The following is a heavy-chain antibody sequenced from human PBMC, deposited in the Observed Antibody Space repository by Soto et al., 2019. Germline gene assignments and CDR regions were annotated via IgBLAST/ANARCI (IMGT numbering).Heavy chain of an antibody. V-gene: IGHV3-48*03. Sequence: EVQLVESGGGLVQPGGSLRLSCAASGFTFSSYEMNWVRQAPGKGLEWVSYISSSGSTIYYADSVKGRFTISRDNAKNSLYLQMNSLRAEDTSVYDCAREHKVMDVWGQGTTVTVSS. CDR1: GFTFSSYE. CDR3: AREHKVMDV. J-gene: IGHJ6*02. CDR2: ISSSGSTI.